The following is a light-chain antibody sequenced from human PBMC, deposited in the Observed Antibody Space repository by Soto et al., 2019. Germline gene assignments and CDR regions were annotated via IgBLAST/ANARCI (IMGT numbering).Light chain of an antibody. CDR2: TNS. V-gene: IGLV1-44*01. J-gene: IGLJ1*01. CDR1: SSNIGSYT. CDR3: AAWDDSLNGLYV. Sequence: QSALTQPPSASGTPGQRVTISCSGSSSNIGSYTVNWYQQLPGTAPKLLIHTNSQRPSGVPDRFSGSKSGTSASLAISGLQSEDEADYYCAAWDDSLNGLYVFGTGTKVTVL.